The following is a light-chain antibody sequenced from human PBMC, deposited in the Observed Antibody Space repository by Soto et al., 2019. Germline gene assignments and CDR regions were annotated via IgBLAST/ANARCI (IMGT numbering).Light chain of an antibody. CDR3: QQYNNWPPWT. CDR2: SAS. J-gene: IGKJ1*01. CDR1: ERVSTN. Sequence: DIVMTQSPLTLSVSPGESATLSCRASERVSTNLAWYQQTPGQAPRLLIYSASRRPTDIPVRFSGSGSGAEFTLTISSLQSEDFAVYYCQQYNNWPPWTFGQGTKVDIK. V-gene: IGKV3-15*01.